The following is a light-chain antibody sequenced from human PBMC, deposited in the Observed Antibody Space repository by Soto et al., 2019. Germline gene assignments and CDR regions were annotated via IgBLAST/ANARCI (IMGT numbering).Light chain of an antibody. V-gene: IGKV1-5*01. CDR1: QPISDW. CDR3: QQYTTGLYS. J-gene: IGKJ3*01. Sequence: DTQLTQSTGTLSASIGDRVSITCRASQPISDWLAWYQHKPGQAPKLLIFDASSLESGVPSRYSGIGSGTVFTATIASLQSDDFATYYGQQYTTGLYSFGPGTTVEIK. CDR2: DAS.